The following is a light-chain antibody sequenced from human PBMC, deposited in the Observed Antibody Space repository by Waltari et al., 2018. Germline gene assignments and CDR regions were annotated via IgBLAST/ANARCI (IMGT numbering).Light chain of an antibody. CDR1: SSDVGGYNY. CDR3: SSYTSSSTYV. Sequence: QSALTQPASGSGSPGQSITIPCTGTSSDVGGYNYVSWYQQHPGKAPKLMIYDVSKRPSGVSNRFSGSKSGNTASLTISGLQAEDEADYYCSSYTSSSTYVFGTGTKVTVL. V-gene: IGLV2-14*01. CDR2: DVS. J-gene: IGLJ1*01.